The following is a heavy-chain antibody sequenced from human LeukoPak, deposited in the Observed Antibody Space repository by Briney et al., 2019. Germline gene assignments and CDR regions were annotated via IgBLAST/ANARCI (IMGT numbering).Heavy chain of an antibody. Sequence: PGGTLRLSCVASGFTFSIGWMTGVREARGKGREGVANIKQDGSDTSVVGSVKGRFSLSRDNAKNSLYLQMDSLRTEDTAVYYCARDVNWGYFDHWGQGTLVTVSS. V-gene: IGHV3-7*01. J-gene: IGHJ4*02. D-gene: IGHD7-27*01. CDR1: GFTFSIGW. CDR3: ARDVNWGYFDH. CDR2: IKQDGSDT.